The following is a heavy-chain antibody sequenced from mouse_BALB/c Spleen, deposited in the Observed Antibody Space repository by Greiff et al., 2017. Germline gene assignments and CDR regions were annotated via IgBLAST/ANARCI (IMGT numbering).Heavy chain of an antibody. Sequence: VQRVESGAELVRPGSSVKISCKASGYAFSSYWMNWVKQRPGQGLEWIGQIYPGDGDTNYNGKFKGKATLTADKSSSTAYMQLSSLTSEDSAVYFCARGGKNAMDYWGQGTSVTVSS. CDR3: ARGGKNAMDY. CDR2: IYPGDGDT. J-gene: IGHJ4*01. D-gene: IGHD2-1*01. V-gene: IGHV1-80*01. CDR1: GYAFSSYW.